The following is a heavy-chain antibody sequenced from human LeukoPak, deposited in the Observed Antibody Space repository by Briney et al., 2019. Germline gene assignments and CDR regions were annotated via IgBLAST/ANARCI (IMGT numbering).Heavy chain of an antibody. D-gene: IGHD3-10*01. CDR3: ASTNYGSGSYYIIPPFDY. Sequence: SQTLSLTCTVSGGSISSGDYYWSWTPQPPGKGLEWIGYIYYSGSTYYNPSLKSRVTISVDTSKNQFSLKLSSVTAADTAVYYCASTNYGSGSYYIIPPFDYWGQGTLVTVSS. J-gene: IGHJ4*02. V-gene: IGHV4-30-4*01. CDR2: IYYSGST. CDR1: GGSISSGDYY.